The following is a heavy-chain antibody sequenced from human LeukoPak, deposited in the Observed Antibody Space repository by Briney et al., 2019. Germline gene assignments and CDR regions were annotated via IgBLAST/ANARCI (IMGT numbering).Heavy chain of an antibody. D-gene: IGHD3-10*01. CDR2: ISTNEGST. CDR1: GFTFSGYA. J-gene: IGHJ4*02. V-gene: IGHV3-64*01. Sequence: GGSLRLSCAASGFTFSGYAMHWVRQAPGKGLEYVSAISTNEGSTYYANSVKDRFTISRDNSKNTLYLQMGSLRAEDMAVYYRARNGGSGSYDYWGQGTLVTVSS. CDR3: ARNGGSGSYDY.